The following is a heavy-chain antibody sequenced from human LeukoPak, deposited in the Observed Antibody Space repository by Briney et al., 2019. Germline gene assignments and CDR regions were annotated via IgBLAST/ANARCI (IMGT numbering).Heavy chain of an antibody. J-gene: IGHJ6*04. Sequence: ASVKVSCKASGYTFTSYGISWVRQAPGQGLEWMGWMSAYNGNTNNAQKLQSRVTMTTDTSTSTAYMELRSLRSDDTAVYYCAREGVVVPAAMNGSGASGNYYYYYGMDVWGKGTTVTVSS. D-gene: IGHD2-2*01. V-gene: IGHV1-18*04. CDR1: GYTFTSYG. CDR2: MSAYNGNT. CDR3: AREGVVVPAAMNGSGASGNYYYYYGMDV.